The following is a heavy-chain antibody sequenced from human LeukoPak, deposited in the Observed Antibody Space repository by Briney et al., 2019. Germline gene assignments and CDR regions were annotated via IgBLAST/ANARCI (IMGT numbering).Heavy chain of an antibody. Sequence: PGGSLRLSCAVSGFTFSSYAMSWVHQAPGKGLEWVSAISGSGGSTYYADSVKGRFTISRDNSKNTLYLQMNSLRAEDTAVYYCAKLMAGLRYFDWLFADYWGQGTLVTVSS. D-gene: IGHD3-9*01. CDR3: AKLMAGLRYFDWLFADY. V-gene: IGHV3-23*01. CDR1: GFTFSSYA. J-gene: IGHJ4*02. CDR2: ISGSGGST.